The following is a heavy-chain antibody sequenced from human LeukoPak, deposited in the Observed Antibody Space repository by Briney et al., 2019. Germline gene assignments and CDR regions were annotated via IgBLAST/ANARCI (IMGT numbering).Heavy chain of an antibody. CDR1: GFTFSSYS. CDR2: ITSSSSTI. D-gene: IGHD6-19*01. V-gene: IGHV3-48*01. Sequence: PGGSLRLSCAASGFTFSSYSMNWVRQAPGKGLEWVSYITSSSSTIYYADSVKGRFTISRDNAKNSLYLQMNSLRAEDTAVYYCAKDVGIAVAVSCMDVWGQGTTVTVSS. CDR3: AKDVGIAVAVSCMDV. J-gene: IGHJ6*02.